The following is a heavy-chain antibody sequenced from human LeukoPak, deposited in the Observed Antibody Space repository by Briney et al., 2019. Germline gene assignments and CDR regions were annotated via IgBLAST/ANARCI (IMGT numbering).Heavy chain of an antibody. V-gene: IGHV4-4*07. D-gene: IGHD2-2*01. CDR3: ARDRNRST. CDR2: IHISGST. J-gene: IGHJ1*01. Sequence: KPSETLSLTCTVSGGAISGYYWSWTRQPPGKGLEWIGRIHISGSTNYNPSLKSRVIMSMDTSTNQLSLKLTSVTAADTAIYYCARDRNRSTWGQGILVTVSS. CDR1: GGAISGYY.